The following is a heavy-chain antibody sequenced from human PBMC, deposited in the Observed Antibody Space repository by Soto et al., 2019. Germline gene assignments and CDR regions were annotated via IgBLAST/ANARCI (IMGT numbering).Heavy chain of an antibody. D-gene: IGHD2-21*02. J-gene: IGHJ5*02. CDR3: ARTRPLAYCGGDCYSGNWFDP. CDR2: IYHSGST. Sequence: SETLSLTCAFSGGSIRSGGYSWSWIRQPPGKGLEWIGYIYHSGSTYYNPSLKSRVTISVDRSKNQFSLKLSSVTAADTAVYYCARTRPLAYCGGDCYSGNWFDPWGQGTLVTVSS. V-gene: IGHV4-30-2*01. CDR1: GGSIRSGGYS.